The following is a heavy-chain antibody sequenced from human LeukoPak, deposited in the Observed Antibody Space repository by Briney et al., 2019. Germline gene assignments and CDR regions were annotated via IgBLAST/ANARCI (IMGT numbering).Heavy chain of an antibody. CDR2: ISSSSSYI. CDR1: GFSFSSYS. V-gene: IGHV3-21*01. D-gene: IGHD3-10*01. CDR3: ARDSDGNFDY. J-gene: IGHJ4*02. Sequence: GGSLRVSCAASGFSFSSYSMNWVRQAPGKWLEWVSSISSSSSYIYYTDSVKGRFTISRDNAKNSLYLQMNSLRAEDTAVYYCARDSDGNFDYWGQGTLVTVSS.